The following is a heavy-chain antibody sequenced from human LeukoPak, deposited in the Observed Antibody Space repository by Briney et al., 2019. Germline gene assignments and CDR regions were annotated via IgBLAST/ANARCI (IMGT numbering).Heavy chain of an antibody. Sequence: GGSLRLSCAASGFTFSSYAMSWVRQAPGKGLEWVSAISGSGGSTYYADSVKGRFTISRDNSKNTLYPQMNSLRAEDTAVYYCAKAAMEYYGSGSYYRFPYWGQGTLVTVSS. CDR3: AKAAMEYYGSGSYYRFPY. CDR2: ISGSGGST. V-gene: IGHV3-23*01. D-gene: IGHD3-10*01. J-gene: IGHJ4*02. CDR1: GFTFSSYA.